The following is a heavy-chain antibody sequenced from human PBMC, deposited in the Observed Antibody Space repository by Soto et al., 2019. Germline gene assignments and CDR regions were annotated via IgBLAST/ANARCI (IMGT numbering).Heavy chain of an antibody. CDR1: GYTFTNYH. J-gene: IGHJ4*02. Sequence: QVQLVQSGAEVKKPGASVKVSCKASGYTFTNYHMHWVRQAPGQGLEWMGIINPSGGGTSYAQKFQGRVTMARDTSTSTVYMDLSSLRSEDTAVYYCARAEGDRSSPYFDYWGQGTLVTVSS. CDR2: INPSGGGT. V-gene: IGHV1-46*01. CDR3: ARAEGDRSSPYFDY. D-gene: IGHD6-6*01.